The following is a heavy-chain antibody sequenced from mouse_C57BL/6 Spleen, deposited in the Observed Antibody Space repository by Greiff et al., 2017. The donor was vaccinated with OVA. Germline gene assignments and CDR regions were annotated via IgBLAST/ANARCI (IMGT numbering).Heavy chain of an antibody. CDR1: GYTFTSYW. J-gene: IGHJ4*01. CDR3: ARWGTVAYDAMDY. D-gene: IGHD1-1*01. V-gene: IGHV1-7*01. CDR2: LNPSSGCT. Sequence: QVQLQQSGAELAKPGASVKLSCKASGYTFTSYWMHWVKQRPGQGLEWIGYLNPSSGCTKYNEKFKDKATLTADKSSSTAYMQLSSLTSEDSAVYCGARWGTVAYDAMDYWGQGTSVTVSS.